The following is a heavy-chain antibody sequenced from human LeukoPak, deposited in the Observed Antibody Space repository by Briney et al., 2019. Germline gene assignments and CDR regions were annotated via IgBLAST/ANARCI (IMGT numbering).Heavy chain of an antibody. Sequence: SETLSLTCAVYGGSFSGYYWSWIRQPPGKGLEWIGEINHSGSTNYNPSLKSRVTISVDTSKNQFSVKLSSVTAADTAVYYCARGDFWSGYYSDYWGQGTLVTVSS. CDR3: ARGDFWSGYYSDY. CDR2: INHSGST. D-gene: IGHD3-3*01. CDR1: GGSFSGYY. V-gene: IGHV4-34*01. J-gene: IGHJ4*02.